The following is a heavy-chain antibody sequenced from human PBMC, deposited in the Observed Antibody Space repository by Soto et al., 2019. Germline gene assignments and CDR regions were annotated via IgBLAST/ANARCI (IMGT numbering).Heavy chain of an antibody. D-gene: IGHD3-16*01. CDR1: GCTFSSYA. Sequence: SVKVSCKASGCTFSSYAISWVRQAPGQGLEWMGGIIPIFGTANYAQKFQGRVTITADESTSTAYMELSSLRSEGTAVYYCARGGEVGYYYYGMDVWGKGTTVTVSS. J-gene: IGHJ6*04. V-gene: IGHV1-69*13. CDR2: IIPIFGTA. CDR3: ARGGEVGYYYYGMDV.